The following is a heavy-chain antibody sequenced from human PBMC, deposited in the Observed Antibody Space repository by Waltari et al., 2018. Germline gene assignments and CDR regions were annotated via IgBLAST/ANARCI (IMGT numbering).Heavy chain of an antibody. V-gene: IGHV3-30*03. CDR3: AREVGALDY. Sequence: QVQLVASGGGVVQPGRSLRLSWAASGFTFSSYGMHWVRQAPGKGLEWVAVISYDGSNKYYADSVKGRFTISRDNSKNTLYLQMNSLRAEDTAVYYCAREVGALDYWGQGTLVTVSS. J-gene: IGHJ4*02. CDR2: ISYDGSNK. D-gene: IGHD1-26*01. CDR1: GFTFSSYG.